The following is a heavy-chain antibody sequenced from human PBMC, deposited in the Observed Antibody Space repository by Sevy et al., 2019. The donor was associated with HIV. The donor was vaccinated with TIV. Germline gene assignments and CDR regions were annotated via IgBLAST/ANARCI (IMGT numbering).Heavy chain of an antibody. D-gene: IGHD1-26*01. CDR2: IHYSGST. Sequence: SETLSLTWTVSGGSVSSGSYFWSWIRQPPGKGLEWIGYIHYSGSTNYNPSLKSRVTISVDTSKNQFSQNLSSVTAADTAVYYCARDSGTYPYYFDYWGQGTLVTVSS. CDR1: GGSVSSGSYF. V-gene: IGHV4-61*01. J-gene: IGHJ4*02. CDR3: ARDSGTYPYYFDY.